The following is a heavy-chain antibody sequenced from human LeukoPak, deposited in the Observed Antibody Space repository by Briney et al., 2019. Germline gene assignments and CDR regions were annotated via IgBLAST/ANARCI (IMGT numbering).Heavy chain of an antibody. Sequence: PGGSLRLSCAASGFTFSSYSMNWVRQAPGKGLEWVSSISSSSSYIYYADSVKGRFTISRDNSKNTLYLQMNSLRAEDTAVYYCASLNPITMVRGVIPDYWGQGTLVTVSS. CDR3: ASLNPITMVRGVIPDY. V-gene: IGHV3-21*01. CDR1: GFTFSSYS. J-gene: IGHJ4*02. D-gene: IGHD3-10*01. CDR2: ISSSSSYI.